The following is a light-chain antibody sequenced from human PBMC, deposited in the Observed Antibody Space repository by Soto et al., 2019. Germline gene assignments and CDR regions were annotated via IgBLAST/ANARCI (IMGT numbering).Light chain of an antibody. J-gene: IGKJ1*01. CDR3: QQYYSHVRT. Sequence: DIVMTQSPDSLAVSLGGRATINCKSSQSVLYSSNNKNYLAWSQQKPGQPPKLLIYWASTRESGVPDRFSGSGSGTDFTLTISILHAEDLAVYYFQQYYSHVRTFGQGTNVEIK. CDR1: QSVLYSSNNKNY. V-gene: IGKV4-1*01. CDR2: WAS.